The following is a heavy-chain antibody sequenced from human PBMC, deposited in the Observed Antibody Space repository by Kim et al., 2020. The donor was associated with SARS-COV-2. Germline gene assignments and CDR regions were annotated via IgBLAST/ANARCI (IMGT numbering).Heavy chain of an antibody. J-gene: IGHJ4*02. V-gene: IGHV3-23*01. D-gene: IGHD1-26*01. Sequence: GGSLRLSCAASGFTFSNYAMAWIRQAPGKGLEWLSSGSDIRTQYADSVNGRFSISRDNSKNTLFLQMSSLRAEDTAIYYCAKVKWESDFHVDPFDYWGQGTLVTVSS. CDR3: AKVKWESDFHVDPFDY. CDR1: GFTFSNYA. CDR2: GSDIRT.